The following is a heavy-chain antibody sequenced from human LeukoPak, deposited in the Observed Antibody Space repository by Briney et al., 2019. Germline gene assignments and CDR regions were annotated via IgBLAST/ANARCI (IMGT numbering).Heavy chain of an antibody. Sequence: SETLSLTCAVSGGSISSGGYSWSWIRQPPGKGLEWIGYIYHSGSTYYNPSLKSRVTISVDRSKNQFSLKLSSVTAADTAVYYCARDEYSSGLGPYWGQGTLVTVSS. CDR1: GGSISSGGYS. V-gene: IGHV4-30-2*01. CDR2: IYHSGST. CDR3: ARDEYSSGLGPY. J-gene: IGHJ4*02. D-gene: IGHD6-19*01.